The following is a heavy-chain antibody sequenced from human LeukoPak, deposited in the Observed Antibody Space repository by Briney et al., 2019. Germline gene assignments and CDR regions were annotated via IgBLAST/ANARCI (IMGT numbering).Heavy chain of an antibody. CDR1: GFTFSDYG. Sequence: KPGGSLRLSCAASGFTFSDYGMSWVRQAPGKGLEWVSSISSTGGTTYYADSVKGRFTISRDNAKNSLYLQMNSLRAEDTAVYYCARASSSWYYFDYWGQGTLVTVSS. CDR2: ISSTGGTT. V-gene: IGHV3-21*01. D-gene: IGHD6-13*01. J-gene: IGHJ4*02. CDR3: ARASSSWYYFDY.